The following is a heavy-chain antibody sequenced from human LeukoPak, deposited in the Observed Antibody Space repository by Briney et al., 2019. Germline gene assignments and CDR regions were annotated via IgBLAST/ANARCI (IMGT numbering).Heavy chain of an antibody. CDR3: AKGTRNSPLTYFDY. J-gene: IGHJ4*02. CDR2: ITGSGGSP. CDR1: GFTFSSYV. Sequence: GGSLRLSCAASGFTFSSYVMSWVRQAPGKGLEWVSAITGSGGSPYYADSVKGRFTISRDNSKNMLYLQMNSLRAEDTAIYYCAKGTRNSPLTYFDYWGQGTLVTASS. D-gene: IGHD1/OR15-1a*01. V-gene: IGHV3-23*01.